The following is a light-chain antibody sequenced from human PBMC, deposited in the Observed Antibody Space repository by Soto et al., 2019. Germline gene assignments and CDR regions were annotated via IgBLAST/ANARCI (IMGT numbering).Light chain of an antibody. CDR3: SSYTSSSTYV. Sequence: QSALTQPASVSGSPGQSITISCTGTSSDVGGYNYVSWYQQHPGKAPQLMIYEVSHRPSGVSNRFSGSKSGNAAFLTISGLQAEDEADYYCSSYTSSSTYVFGTGTKVTVL. J-gene: IGLJ1*01. V-gene: IGLV2-14*01. CDR1: SSDVGGYNY. CDR2: EVS.